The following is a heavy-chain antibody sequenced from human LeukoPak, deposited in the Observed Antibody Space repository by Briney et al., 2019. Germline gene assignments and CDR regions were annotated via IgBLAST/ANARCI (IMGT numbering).Heavy chain of an antibody. CDR2: IYTSGST. D-gene: IGHD3-16*01. CDR3: ARDMRVTPGDSNWFDP. CDR1: GGSISSYY. Sequence: SETLSLTCTVSGGSISSYYWSWIRQPAGKGLEWIGRIYTSGSTNYNPSLKSRVTMSVDTSKNQFSLKLSSVTAADTAVYYCARDMRVTPGDSNWFDPWGQGTLVTVSS. V-gene: IGHV4-4*07. J-gene: IGHJ5*02.